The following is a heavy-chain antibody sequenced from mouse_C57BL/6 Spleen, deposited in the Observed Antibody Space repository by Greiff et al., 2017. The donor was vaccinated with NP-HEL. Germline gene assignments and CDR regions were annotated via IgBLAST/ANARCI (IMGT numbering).Heavy chain of an antibody. V-gene: IGHV1-85*01. Sequence: VQRVESGPELVKPGASVKLSCKASGYTFTSYAINWVKQRPGQGLAWIGWIYPRDGRTKYNEKFKGKSTLTVATSSSTAYMELHSLTSEVSAVYFCAREGDGSSYGYYAMDYWGQGTSVTVSS. D-gene: IGHD1-1*01. CDR3: AREGDGSSYGYYAMDY. CDR2: IYPRDGRT. CDR1: GYTFTSYA. J-gene: IGHJ4*01.